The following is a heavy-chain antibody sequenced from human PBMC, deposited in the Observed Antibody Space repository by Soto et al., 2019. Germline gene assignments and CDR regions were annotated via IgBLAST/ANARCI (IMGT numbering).Heavy chain of an antibody. Sequence: GASVKVSCKASGYTFTGYYMHWVRQAPGQGLEWMGWINPNSGGTNYAQKFQGWVTMTRDTSISTAYMELSRLRSDDTAVYYCARSGYSSGWQLGLKGPQAIFDYWGQGTLVTVSS. CDR1: GYTFTGYY. V-gene: IGHV1-2*04. D-gene: IGHD6-19*01. J-gene: IGHJ4*02. CDR3: ARSGYSSGWQLGLKGPQAIFDY. CDR2: INPNSGGT.